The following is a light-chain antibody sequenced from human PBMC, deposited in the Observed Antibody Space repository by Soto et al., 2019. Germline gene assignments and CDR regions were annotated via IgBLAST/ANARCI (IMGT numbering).Light chain of an antibody. Sequence: QSALTQPASVSGTPGQRVTISCSGSDSNIGTNSVYWYQHLPGTAPKLLIYRNNQRPSGVPDRFSGSKSGTSASLAISGLRFEDAADYYCAAWDDSLSGHVVFGGGTKLTVL. J-gene: IGLJ2*01. V-gene: IGLV1-47*01. CDR2: RNN. CDR1: DSNIGTNS. CDR3: AAWDDSLSGHVV.